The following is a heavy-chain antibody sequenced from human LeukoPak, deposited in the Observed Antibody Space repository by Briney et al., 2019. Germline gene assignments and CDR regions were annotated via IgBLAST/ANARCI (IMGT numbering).Heavy chain of an antibody. CDR2: ISYDGSNK. CDR3: AKDVRAYSSSWLDY. D-gene: IGHD6-13*01. CDR1: GFTFSSYA. Sequence: GGSLRLSCAASGFTFSSYAMHWVRQAPGKGLEWVAVISYDGSNKYYADSVKGRFTISRDNSKNTLYLQMNSLRAEDTAVYYCAKDVRAYSSSWLDYWGQGTLVTVSS. V-gene: IGHV3-30-3*01. J-gene: IGHJ4*02.